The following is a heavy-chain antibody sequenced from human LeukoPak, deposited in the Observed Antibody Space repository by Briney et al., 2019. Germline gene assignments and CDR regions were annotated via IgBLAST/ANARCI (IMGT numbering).Heavy chain of an antibody. Sequence: GGSLRLSCEASGFSLSTYFRSWIRQPPGKGLEWVSYITNTGRSTNYADAVKGRFTMSRDNAHQFVSLEMTDLRAEDTAVYYCVTEASRNYPVFDSWGQGTLVSVSS. V-gene: IGHV3-11*04. CDR1: GFSLSTYF. J-gene: IGHJ4*02. D-gene: IGHD1-1*01. CDR3: VTEASRNYPVFDS. CDR2: ITNTGRST.